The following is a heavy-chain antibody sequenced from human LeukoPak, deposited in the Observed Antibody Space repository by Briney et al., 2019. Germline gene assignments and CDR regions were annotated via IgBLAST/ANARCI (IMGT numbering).Heavy chain of an antibody. V-gene: IGHV1-8*01. CDR3: ASHLAAAGPLGAFDI. D-gene: IGHD6-13*01. J-gene: IGHJ3*02. Sequence: ASVKVSCKSSGYTFTSYDLNWVRQATGQGLEWMGWMNPNSGNTGYAQKFQGRVTMTRNTSISTAYMELSSLRSEDTAVYYCASHLAAAGPLGAFDIWGQGTMVTVSS. CDR2: MNPNSGNT. CDR1: GYTFTSYD.